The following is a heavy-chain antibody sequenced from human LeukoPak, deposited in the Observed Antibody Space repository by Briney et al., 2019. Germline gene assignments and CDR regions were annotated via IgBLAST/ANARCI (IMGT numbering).Heavy chain of an antibody. Sequence: GGSLRLSCAASGFTFSSYSMNWVRQAPGKGLEWVSSISSSSSYIYYADSVKGRFTISRDNAKNSLFLQMNSLRAEDTAVYYCARAALGYEVEAMAYFDYWGQGTLVTVSS. J-gene: IGHJ4*02. CDR3: ARAALGYEVEAMAYFDY. D-gene: IGHD1-26*01. CDR1: GFTFSSYS. CDR2: ISSSSSYI. V-gene: IGHV3-21*01.